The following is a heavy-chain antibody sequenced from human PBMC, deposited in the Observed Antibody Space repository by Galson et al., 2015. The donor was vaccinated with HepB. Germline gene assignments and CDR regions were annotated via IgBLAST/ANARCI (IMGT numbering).Heavy chain of an antibody. V-gene: IGHV4-59*08. Sequence: SETLSLTCTVSGGSVNGRHWSWMRQSAGKGLEWIAWVNYDGTTRYNPSFQSRVTISIDTPKNQFSLKVNFVTAADTAVYYCARHQNGGAHPFDYWGQGLLVTVSS. D-gene: IGHD2-8*01. CDR1: GGSVNGRH. CDR2: VNYDGTT. CDR3: ARHQNGGAHPFDY. J-gene: IGHJ4*02.